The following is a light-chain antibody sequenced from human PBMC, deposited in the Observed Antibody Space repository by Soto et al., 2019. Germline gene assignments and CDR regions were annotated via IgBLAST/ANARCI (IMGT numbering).Light chain of an antibody. Sequence: QSVLIQPASVSGSPGQSITISCTGTSTDVGSCNYVSWYQQYPGKAPKLLIYEVTYRPSGLSHRFSGSKSGNTASLTISGLQAEDEADYYCSSCTSSNTLYVLGSGTKV. CDR1: STDVGSCNY. CDR3: SSCTSSNTLYV. CDR2: EVT. V-gene: IGLV2-14*01. J-gene: IGLJ1*01.